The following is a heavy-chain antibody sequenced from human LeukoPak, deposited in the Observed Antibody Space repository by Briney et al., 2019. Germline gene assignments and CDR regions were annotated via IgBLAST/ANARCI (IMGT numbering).Heavy chain of an antibody. CDR1: GFTFSSYA. Sequence: PGGSLRLSCAASGFTFSSYAMSWVRQAPGKGLEWVSAISGSGGSTYYADSVKGRFTISRDNSKNTLYLQMNSLRAEDTAVYYCAKPNCSSTSCPIDYWGQGTLVTVSS. V-gene: IGHV3-23*01. CDR2: ISGSGGST. J-gene: IGHJ4*02. D-gene: IGHD2-2*01. CDR3: AKPNCSSTSCPIDY.